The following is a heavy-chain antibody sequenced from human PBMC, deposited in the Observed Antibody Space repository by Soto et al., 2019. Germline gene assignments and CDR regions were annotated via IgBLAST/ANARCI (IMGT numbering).Heavy chain of an antibody. V-gene: IGHV1-18*01. CDR2: ISAYNGNT. CDR3: ARESGSGSYYPFDH. CDR1: GYTFTTDA. J-gene: IGHJ4*02. D-gene: IGHD3-10*01. Sequence: QVQLVQSGAEVKKPGASLKVSCKASGYTFTTDAISWMRRAPGQGREYMGWISAYNGNTDYSQKLQGRVTMTTDTSTSTAYMELRSLRSDDTAVYYCARESGSGSYYPFDHWGQGTLVTVSS.